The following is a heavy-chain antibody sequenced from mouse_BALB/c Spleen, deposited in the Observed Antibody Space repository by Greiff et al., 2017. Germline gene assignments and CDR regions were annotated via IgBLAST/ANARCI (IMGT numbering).Heavy chain of an antibody. CDR3: ARLTTVDYFDY. CDR2: ISSGGGST. CDR1: GFAFSSYD. V-gene: IGHV5-12-1*01. J-gene: IGHJ2*01. Sequence: EVQGVESGGGLVKPGGSLKLSCAASGFAFSSYDMSWVRQTPEKRLEWVAYISSGGGSTYYPDTVKGRFTISRDNAKNTLYLQMSSLKSEDTAMYYCARLTTVDYFDYWGQGTTLTVSA. D-gene: IGHD1-1*01.